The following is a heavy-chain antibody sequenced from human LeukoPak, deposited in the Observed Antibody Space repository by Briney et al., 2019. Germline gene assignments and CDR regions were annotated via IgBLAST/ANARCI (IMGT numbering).Heavy chain of an antibody. V-gene: IGHV3-23*01. CDR1: GFTFSNHA. J-gene: IGHJ4*02. CDR2: ISGGGRTT. CDR3: AKNVVFTRYFDS. Sequence: PGGSLRLSCAASGFTFSNHAMSWVRQAPGKGLQWVSVISGGGRTTEYADSVKGRFTVSRDNSANTLSLHMDSLRVEDTAIYYCAKNVVFTRYFDSWGQGTLVTVSS. D-gene: IGHD2-21*01.